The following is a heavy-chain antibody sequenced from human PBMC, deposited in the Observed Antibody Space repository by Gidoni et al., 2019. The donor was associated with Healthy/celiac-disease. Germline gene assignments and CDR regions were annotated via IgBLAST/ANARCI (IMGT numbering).Heavy chain of an antibody. J-gene: IGHJ4*02. CDR2: IYYSGST. V-gene: IGHV4-59*01. D-gene: IGHD6-19*01. CDR1: GGSISSYY. Sequence: QVQLQESGPGLVKPSETLSLTCTVSGGSISSYYWSWIRQPPGKGLEWIGYIYYSGSTNYNPSLKSRVTISVDTSKNQFSLKLSSVTAADTAVYYCAREVISGWYRGTFDYWGQGTLVTVSS. CDR3: AREVISGWYRGTFDY.